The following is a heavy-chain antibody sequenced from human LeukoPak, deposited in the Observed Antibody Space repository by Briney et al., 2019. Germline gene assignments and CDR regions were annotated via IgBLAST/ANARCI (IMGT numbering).Heavy chain of an antibody. CDR3: AGALWSGPVYYGMDV. CDR1: GFTFRNYN. Sequence: XPGGSLRLSCAASGFTFRNYNFYWVRQAPGKGLEWVSSISSTSSYIYYADSVKGRFTISRDNAKNSLYLQMNSLRAEDTAVYYCAGALWSGPVYYGMDVWGQGTTVTVSS. D-gene: IGHD3-10*01. CDR2: ISSTSSYI. J-gene: IGHJ6*02. V-gene: IGHV3-21*06.